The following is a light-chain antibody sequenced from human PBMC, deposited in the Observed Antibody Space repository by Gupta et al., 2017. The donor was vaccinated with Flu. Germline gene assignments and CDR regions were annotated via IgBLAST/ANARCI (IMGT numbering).Light chain of an antibody. Sequence: DIQMTQSPSSLSASVGDRVTITCRASQSINTYLNWYQQKLGQAPRLLIFAASSLQGGVPSRFSGSGPGTDFTLTISSLQPEDFATYYCQQSLKAPLTFGGGTKVEIK. CDR2: AAS. V-gene: IGKV1-39*01. CDR3: QQSLKAPLT. CDR1: QSINTY. J-gene: IGKJ4*01.